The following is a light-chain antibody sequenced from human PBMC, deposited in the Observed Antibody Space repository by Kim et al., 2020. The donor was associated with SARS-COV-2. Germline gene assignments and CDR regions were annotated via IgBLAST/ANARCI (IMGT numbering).Light chain of an antibody. CDR2: KAS. CDR1: SSSSSW. CDR3: QHYDSYPLT. Sequence: SVGDRVTIKCRAISSSSSWLDWYQQKPGNAPKLLIYKASSLQSGVPSRFSRRGSGTEYTLTISSRQPDDFATYYCQHYDSYPLTFGGGNEADIK. V-gene: IGKV1-5*03. J-gene: IGKJ4*01.